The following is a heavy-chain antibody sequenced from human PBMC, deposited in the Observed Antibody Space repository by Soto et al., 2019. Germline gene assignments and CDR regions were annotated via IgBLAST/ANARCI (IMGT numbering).Heavy chain of an antibody. CDR1: GFSLSTSGVD. CDR2: IYWSGDE. CDR3: ARGLATLPVFAFDI. V-gene: IGHV2-5*01. J-gene: IGHJ3*02. Sequence: SGPTLVNPTPPLTLTCSFSGFSLSTSGVDVGWIRQSPGKALERLALIYWSGDEHYRPSLKSRLSIIKDTSKDHVALIITYMDPVDTATYYCARGLATLPVFAFDIWGQGTTVTVSS. D-gene: IGHD6-6*01.